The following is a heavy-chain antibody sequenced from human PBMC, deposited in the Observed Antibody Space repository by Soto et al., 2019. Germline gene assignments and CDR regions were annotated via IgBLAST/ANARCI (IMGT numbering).Heavy chain of an antibody. D-gene: IGHD3-22*01. CDR2: INPNSGGT. CDR1: GYTFTGYY. CDR3: ARGRVYDSSGYYYGY. Sequence: QVPLVQSGAEVKKPGASVKVSCKASGYTFTGYYMHWVRQAPGQGLEWMGWINPNSGGTNYAQKFQGRVTMTRDTSISTAYMELSRLRSDDTAVYYCARGRVYDSSGYYYGYWGQGTLVTVSS. J-gene: IGHJ4*02. V-gene: IGHV1-2*02.